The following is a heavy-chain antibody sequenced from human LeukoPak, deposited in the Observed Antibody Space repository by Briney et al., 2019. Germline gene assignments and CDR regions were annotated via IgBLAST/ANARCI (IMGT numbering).Heavy chain of an antibody. CDR3: AKDSGVGMATTFSILDI. V-gene: IGHV3-30*02. D-gene: IGHD5-24*01. CDR1: GFTFSGYG. Sequence: GGSLRLSCAAPGFTFSGYGMHWVRQAPGKGLEWVAFLRYDGSNTYYADSVKGRFTISRDNSKNTLYLQMNSLRAEDTAVYYCAKDSGVGMATTFSILDIWGQGTMVTVSS. J-gene: IGHJ3*02. CDR2: LRYDGSNT.